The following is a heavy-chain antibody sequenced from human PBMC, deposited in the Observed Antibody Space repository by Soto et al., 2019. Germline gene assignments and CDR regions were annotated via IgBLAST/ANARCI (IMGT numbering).Heavy chain of an antibody. CDR3: ARDLSRFLTRTDYYYYGMDV. V-gene: IGHV1-18*04. CDR1: GQTFTSYG. Sequence: ASVKVSCKDSGQTFTSYGIIWVRQATGQGLEWMGWISAYNGNTNYAQKLQGRVTTTTDTSTSTAYMELRSLRSDDTAVYYCARDLSRFLTRTDYYYYGMDVWGQGTTVPVSS. J-gene: IGHJ6*02. CDR2: ISAYNGNT. D-gene: IGHD1-20*01.